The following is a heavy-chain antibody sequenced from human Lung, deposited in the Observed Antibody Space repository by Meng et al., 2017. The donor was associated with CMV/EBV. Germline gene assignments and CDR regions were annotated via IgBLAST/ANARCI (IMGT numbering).Heavy chain of an antibody. CDR3: ARDYGSRGLDV. CDR1: GFTFSSYT. CDR2: IFSSGSYI. D-gene: IGHD3-10*01. V-gene: IGHV3-21*06. J-gene: IGHJ6*02. Sequence: SCAASGFTFSSYTMNWVRQPPGEGLECVSCIFSSGSYIYYAASVKGRFTISRVNAENSLYLQMSGLRAEDTAVYFCARDYGSRGLDVWVQGTAVTVSS.